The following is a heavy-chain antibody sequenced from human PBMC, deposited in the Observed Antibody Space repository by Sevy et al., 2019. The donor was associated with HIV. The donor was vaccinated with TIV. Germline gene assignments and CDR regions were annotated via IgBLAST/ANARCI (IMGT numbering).Heavy chain of an antibody. V-gene: IGHV3-23*01. J-gene: IGHJ4*02. CDR3: AKADDGDPRVYDY. CDR2: ISGSGSSE. D-gene: IGHD2-21*02. CDR1: GFTFSTYA. Sequence: GGSLRLSCAASGFTFSTYAMSWVRQAPGKGLEWVSAISGSGSSEYYADSVKGRFTISRDNSKSALYLQMNSLRVEDTAVYYCAKADDGDPRVYDYWGQGTLVTVSS.